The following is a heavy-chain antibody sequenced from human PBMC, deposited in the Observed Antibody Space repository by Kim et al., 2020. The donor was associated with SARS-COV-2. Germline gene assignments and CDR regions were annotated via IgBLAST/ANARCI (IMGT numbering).Heavy chain of an antibody. CDR2: ISSSSSYT. V-gene: IGHV3-11*05. J-gene: IGHJ6*02. Sequence: GGSLRLSCAASGFTFSDYYMNWIRQAPGMGLEWVSHISSSSSYTNYADSVKGRFTISRDNAKNSLYLQMNSLRAEDTAVYYCARGFVVRGYYYYGMDVWGQGTTVTVSS. CDR3: ARGFVVRGYYYYGMDV. CDR1: GFTFSDYY. D-gene: IGHD3-10*01.